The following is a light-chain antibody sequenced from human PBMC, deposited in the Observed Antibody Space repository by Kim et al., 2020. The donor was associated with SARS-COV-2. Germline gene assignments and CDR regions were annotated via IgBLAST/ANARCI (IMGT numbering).Light chain of an antibody. V-gene: IGLV3-1*01. J-gene: IGLJ2*01. CDR2: RDS. CDR3: QTWDSSWV. CDR1: KLGDKY. Sequence: SYELTQPPSVSVSPGQTASITCSGDKLGDKYTCWYQQKPGQSPVLVIYRDSRRPSGIPERFSGSNSGNTATLTISGTQAMDEADYYCQTWDSSWVFGGGTQLTVL.